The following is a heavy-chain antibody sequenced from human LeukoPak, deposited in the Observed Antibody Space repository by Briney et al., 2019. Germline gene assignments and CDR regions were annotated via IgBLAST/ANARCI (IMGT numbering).Heavy chain of an antibody. CDR2: IYTDGST. CDR3: TDAVAG. Sequence: QTGGSLRLTCAASGFSVGNNYVTWVRQPPGKGPEWVSVIYTDGSTYYADSVKGRFIISRDSSKNTLYLQMNSLRAEDTAVYYCTDAVAGWGQGTLVTVSS. V-gene: IGHV3-53*05. J-gene: IGHJ4*02. CDR1: GFSVGNNY. D-gene: IGHD4-23*01.